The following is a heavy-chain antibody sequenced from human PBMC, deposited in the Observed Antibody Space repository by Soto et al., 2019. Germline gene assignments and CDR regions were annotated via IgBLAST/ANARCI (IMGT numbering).Heavy chain of an antibody. Sequence: PSETLSLTCTVSGGSISSGGYYWSWIRQHPGKGLEWIGYIYYSGSTYYNPSLKSRVTISVDTSKNQFSLKLSSVTAADTAVYYCARSIQLWEIDYWGQGTLVTVSS. CDR3: ARSIQLWEIDY. J-gene: IGHJ4*02. CDR1: GGSISSGGYY. V-gene: IGHV4-31*03. D-gene: IGHD5-18*01. CDR2: IYYSGST.